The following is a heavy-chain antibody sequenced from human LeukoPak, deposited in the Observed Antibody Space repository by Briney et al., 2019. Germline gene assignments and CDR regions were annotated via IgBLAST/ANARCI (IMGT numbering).Heavy chain of an antibody. CDR1: GYTSTGYY. V-gene: IGHV1-69*04. D-gene: IGHD3-16*01. CDR3: ARARSRITFGGIRHAFDI. Sequence: SVKVSCKASGYTSTGYYMNWVRQAPGQGLEWVARIIPLLGITNHAQKLQGRVTVTADTSTNTVYMELSSLRPDDTAVYYCARARSRITFGGIRHAFDIWGQGTLVTVSS. J-gene: IGHJ3*02. CDR2: IIPLLGIT.